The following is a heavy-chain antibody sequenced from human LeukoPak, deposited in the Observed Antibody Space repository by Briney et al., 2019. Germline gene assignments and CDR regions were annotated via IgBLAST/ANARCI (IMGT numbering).Heavy chain of an antibody. J-gene: IGHJ4*02. CDR1: GYTFTGYY. V-gene: IGHV1-2*02. D-gene: IGHD5-18*01. CDR2: INANSGGT. Sequence: ASVKVSCKASGYTFTGYYLHWVRQAPGQGLEWMGRINANSGGTDYAQKFQGRVTMTRNTSISTAYMELSSLRSEDTAVYYCARGLARTSMVTRGGVRFDYWGQGTLVTVSS. CDR3: ARGLARTSMVTRGGVRFDY.